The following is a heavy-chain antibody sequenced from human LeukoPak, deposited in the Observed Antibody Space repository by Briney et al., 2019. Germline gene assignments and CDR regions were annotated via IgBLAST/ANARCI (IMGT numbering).Heavy chain of an antibody. V-gene: IGHV4-59*08. Sequence: SETLSLTWTVSGGSISGYYWTWIRQPPGKGLEWIGYIYSSGSTNYNPSLKSRVTISVDTSKNQFSLRLSSVTAADTAVYYCARHRYTSSSSYFDFWGQGTLVTVSS. CDR3: ARHRYTSSSSYFDF. D-gene: IGHD6-6*01. CDR1: GGSISGYY. J-gene: IGHJ4*02. CDR2: IYSSGST.